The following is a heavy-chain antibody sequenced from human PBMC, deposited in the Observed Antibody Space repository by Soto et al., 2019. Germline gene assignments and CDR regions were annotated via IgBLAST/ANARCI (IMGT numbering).Heavy chain of an antibody. V-gene: IGHV3-48*01. CDR3: ARNGGTFDP. CDR2: ISSSSTTK. CDR1: GFTVSSYS. D-gene: IGHD7-27*01. J-gene: IGHJ5*02. Sequence: GGSLRLSCAAPGFTVSSYSMNWVRQAPGKGLEWVSYISSSSTTKYYADSVKGRFTISRDNAKNSLYLQMNSLRAEDTAVYYCARNGGTFDPWGQGPQVTVSS.